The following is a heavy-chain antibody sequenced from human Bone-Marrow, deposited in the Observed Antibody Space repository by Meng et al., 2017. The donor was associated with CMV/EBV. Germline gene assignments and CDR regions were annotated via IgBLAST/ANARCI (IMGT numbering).Heavy chain of an antibody. Sequence: GGSLRLSCVASGLTFSNAWMSWVRQAPGKGLEWVGRIKTNTDGATTDYPAPVKGRFTISRDDSKNTLYLQMNSLRAEDTAVYYCTTAHSSVRDYWGQGTLVPVSS. CDR3: TTAHSSVRDY. J-gene: IGHJ4*02. D-gene: IGHD3-10*02. CDR1: GLTFSNAW. CDR2: IKTNTDGATT. V-gene: IGHV3-15*01.